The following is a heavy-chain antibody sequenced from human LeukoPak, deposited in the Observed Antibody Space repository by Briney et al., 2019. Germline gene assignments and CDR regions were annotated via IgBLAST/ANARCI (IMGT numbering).Heavy chain of an antibody. V-gene: IGHV3-48*03. CDR1: GFTFSSYE. D-gene: IGHD4-17*01. J-gene: IGHJ5*02. Sequence: GGSLRLSCAASGFTFSSYEMNWVRQAPGKGLEWISYTGSSGNTIYYADSVKGRFTISRDNAKNSLYLQMKGLRAEDTAIYYCARGTVWFDPWGQGTLVTVSS. CDR2: TGSSGNTI. CDR3: ARGTVWFDP.